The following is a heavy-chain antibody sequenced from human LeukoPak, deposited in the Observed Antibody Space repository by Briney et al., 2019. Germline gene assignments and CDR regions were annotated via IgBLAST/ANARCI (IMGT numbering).Heavy chain of an antibody. J-gene: IGHJ4*02. CDR2: IYSGGST. D-gene: IGHD3-10*01. CDR1: GFTVSSNY. Sequence: GGSLRLSCAASGFTVSSNYMSWARQAPGKGLEWVSVIYSGGSTYYADSVKGGFTISRDNSKNTLYLQMNSLRTEDTAVYYCARLRWFGDLSDNWGQGTLVTVSS. CDR3: ARLRWFGDLSDN. V-gene: IGHV3-66*01.